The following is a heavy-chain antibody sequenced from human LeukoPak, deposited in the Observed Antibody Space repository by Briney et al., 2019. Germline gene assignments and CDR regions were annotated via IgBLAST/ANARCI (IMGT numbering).Heavy chain of an antibody. CDR2: ISAYNGNT. CDR3: ARGVNYYDSSGYYYVRWFDP. D-gene: IGHD3-22*01. Sequence: ASVKVSCKASGYTFTSYGISWVRQAPGQGLEWMGWISAYNGNTNYAQKLQGRVTMTTDTSTSTAYMELRSLRSDDTAVYYCARGVNYYDSSGYYYVRWFDPWGQGTLVTVSS. J-gene: IGHJ5*02. CDR1: GYTFTSYG. V-gene: IGHV1-18*01.